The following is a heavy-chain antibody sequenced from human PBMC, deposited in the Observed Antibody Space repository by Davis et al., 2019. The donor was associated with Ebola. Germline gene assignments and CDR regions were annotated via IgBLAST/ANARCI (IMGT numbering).Heavy chain of an antibody. CDR3: TMTTVIVDY. J-gene: IGHJ4*02. CDR2: IRSKANSYAT. CDR1: GFTFSGSA. V-gene: IGHV3-73*01. D-gene: IGHD4-17*01. Sequence: GESLKISCAASGFTFSGSAMHWVRQASGKGLEWVGRIRSKANSYATAYAASVKGRFTISRDDSKNTAYLQMNSLKTEDTAVYYCTMTTVIVDYWGQGTLVTVSS.